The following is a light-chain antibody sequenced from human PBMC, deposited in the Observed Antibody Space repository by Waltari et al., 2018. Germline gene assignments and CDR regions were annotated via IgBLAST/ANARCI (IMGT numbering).Light chain of an antibody. J-gene: IGLJ6*01. V-gene: IGLV2-8*01. CDR3: CSYAGTDNLGV. CDR1: SSDVGGYNF. Sequence: QSALTQPPSASGSPGQSVTISCTGTSSDVGGYNFVSWYQQHSGRAPKLMIYEINKRPSGVPVRVSGSKSGNTASLTVSGLQAEDEADYYCCSYAGTDNLGVFGSGTKVTVL. CDR2: EIN.